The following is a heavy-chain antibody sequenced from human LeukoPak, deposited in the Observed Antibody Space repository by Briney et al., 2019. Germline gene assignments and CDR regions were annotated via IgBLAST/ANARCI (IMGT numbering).Heavy chain of an antibody. Sequence: SETLSLTCAVYGGSFSGYYWSWIRQPPGKGLEWIGEINHSGSINYNPSLKSRVTISVDTSKSQFSLKLSSVTAADTAVYYCAREGGKKRFCSSTSCYGLGAFDIWGQGTMVTVSS. D-gene: IGHD2-2*01. J-gene: IGHJ3*02. CDR2: INHSGSI. CDR3: AREGGKKRFCSSTSCYGLGAFDI. V-gene: IGHV4-34*01. CDR1: GGSFSGYY.